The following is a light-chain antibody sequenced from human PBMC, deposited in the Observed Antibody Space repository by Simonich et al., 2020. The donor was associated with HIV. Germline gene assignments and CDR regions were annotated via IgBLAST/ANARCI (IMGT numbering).Light chain of an antibody. CDR1: QSVSSSY. CDR2: DAS. CDR3: QQYGSSPPRLT. J-gene: IGKJ4*01. V-gene: IGKV3D-20*01. Sequence: EIVLTQSPGTLSLSPGERATLSCRASQSVSSSYLAWYQQKPGLAPMLLIYDASSRATGIPDRFSGSGSGTDFTLTISRLEPEDFAVYYCQQYGSSPPRLTFGGGTKVEIK.